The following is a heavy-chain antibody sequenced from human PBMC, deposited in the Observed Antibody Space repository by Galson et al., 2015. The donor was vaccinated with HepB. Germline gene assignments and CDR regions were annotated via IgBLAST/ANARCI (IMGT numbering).Heavy chain of an antibody. V-gene: IGHV1-69*06. CDR2: IIPIFGTA. CDR3: ATYRGRITIFGVDANQRYYYYGMDV. J-gene: IGHJ6*02. D-gene: IGHD3-3*01. CDR1: GGIFSSYA. Sequence: SVKVSCKASGGIFSSYAISWVRQAPGQGLEWMGGIIPIFGTANYAQKFQGRVTITADKSTSTAYMELSSLRSEDTAVYYCATYRGRITIFGVDANQRYYYYGMDVWGQGTTVTVSS.